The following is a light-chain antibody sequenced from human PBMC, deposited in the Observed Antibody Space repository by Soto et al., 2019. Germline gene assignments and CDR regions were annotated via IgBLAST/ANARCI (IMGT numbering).Light chain of an antibody. Sequence: DIQMTQSPPSLSASAGDRVTITCQASQDISSYLNWYQQKPGEAPKLLIYDASNLQTGVPPRFSGSGSGTDFTFTIRSLQPEDIATYYCQQYENMPITFGQGTRLEI. V-gene: IGKV1-33*01. J-gene: IGKJ5*01. CDR2: DAS. CDR3: QQYENMPIT. CDR1: QDISSY.